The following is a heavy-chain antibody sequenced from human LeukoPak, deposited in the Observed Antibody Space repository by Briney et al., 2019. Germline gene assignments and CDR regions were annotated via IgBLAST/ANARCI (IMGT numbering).Heavy chain of an antibody. CDR2: ISYDGSNK. CDR1: GFTFSSYA. Sequence: GGSLRLSCAASGFTFSSYAMHWVRQAPGKGLEWVAVISYDGSNKYYADSVKGRFTISRDNSKNTLYLQMNSLRAEDTAVYYCARAGEMATITGAFDIWGQGTMVTVSS. CDR3: ARAGEMATITGAFDI. J-gene: IGHJ3*02. V-gene: IGHV3-30*04. D-gene: IGHD5-24*01.